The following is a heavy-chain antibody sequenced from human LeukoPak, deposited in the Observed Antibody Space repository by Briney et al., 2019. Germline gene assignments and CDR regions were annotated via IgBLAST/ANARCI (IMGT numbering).Heavy chain of an antibody. V-gene: IGHV3-23*01. J-gene: IGHJ4*02. CDR1: GFTFSTYA. D-gene: IGHD6-6*01. CDR3: VKERGYSSSSFDS. Sequence: PGGSLRLSCAASGFTFSTYAMSWVRQAPGKGLQWVSAISGTDGSTYNADSVEGRFTLSRDNSKNMLYLQMNSLRVEDTAVYYCVKERGYSSSSFDSWGQGTLVTVSS. CDR2: ISGTDGST.